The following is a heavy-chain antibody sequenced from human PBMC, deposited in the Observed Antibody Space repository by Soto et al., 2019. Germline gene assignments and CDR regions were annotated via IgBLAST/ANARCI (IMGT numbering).Heavy chain of an antibody. V-gene: IGHV4-34*01. CDR1: GGSFSGYY. CDR2: INHSGST. D-gene: IGHD2-15*01. Sequence: PSETLSLTCAVYGGSFSGYYWSWIRQPPGKGLEWIGEINHSGSTNYNPSLKSRVTISVDTSKNQFSLKLSSVTAADTAVYYCARGAPTRYCSGGSCYSGVYYWGQGTLVTVSS. J-gene: IGHJ4*02. CDR3: ARGAPTRYCSGGSCYSGVYY.